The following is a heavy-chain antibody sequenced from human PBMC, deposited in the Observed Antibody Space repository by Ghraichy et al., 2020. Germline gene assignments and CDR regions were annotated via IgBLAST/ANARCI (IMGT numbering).Heavy chain of an antibody. D-gene: IGHD5-18*01. V-gene: IGHV3-23*01. CDR3: AKDYGYDYGTERFDY. J-gene: IGHJ4*02. CDR2: ISHSGDNT. Sequence: GSLNISCAASGFTFRTYAMNWVRQAPGKGLDWVSAISHSGDNTYYADSVKGRFTISRDNSKNTLYLQMNSLRVEDTAVYYCAKDYGYDYGTERFDYWGQGTLVTVSS. CDR1: GFTFRTYA.